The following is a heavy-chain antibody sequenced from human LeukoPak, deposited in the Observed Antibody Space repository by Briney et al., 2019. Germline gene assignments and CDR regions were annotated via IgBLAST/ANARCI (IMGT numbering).Heavy chain of an antibody. CDR3: ARHRRGVGAIAYYYYGMDV. V-gene: IGHV4-61*01. CDR1: GGSVSSGSYY. Sequence: SETLSLTCTVSGGSVSSGSYYWSWIRQPPGKGLEWIGYIYYRGSTNYNPSLKSRVTISVDTSKNQFSLKLSSVTAADTAVYYCARHRRGVGAIAYYYYGMDVWGQGTTVTVSS. D-gene: IGHD1-26*01. CDR2: IYYRGST. J-gene: IGHJ6*02.